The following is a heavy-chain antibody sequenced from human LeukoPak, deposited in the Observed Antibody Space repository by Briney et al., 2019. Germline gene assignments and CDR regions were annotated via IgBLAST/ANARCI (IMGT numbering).Heavy chain of an antibody. V-gene: IGHV3-30*03. CDR2: MSYDGRYR. Sequence: GGSLRLSCAATGFTFNHYGMHWVRQAPGKGLEWVAVMSYDGRYRYYADSAKGRFTISRDNSKRTLYLEMSSLRPEDTALYYCARSELYYGSESYYHLDYWGHGTLVTVSS. CDR1: GFTFNHYG. J-gene: IGHJ4*01. CDR3: ARSELYYGSESYYHLDY. D-gene: IGHD3-10*01.